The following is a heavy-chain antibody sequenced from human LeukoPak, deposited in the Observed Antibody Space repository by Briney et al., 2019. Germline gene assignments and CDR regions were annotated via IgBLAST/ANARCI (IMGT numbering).Heavy chain of an antibody. Sequence: GGSLRLSCTASGFTFNIYSMSWVRQTPGKGLEWVSGISGRGGSTYYADSVKGRFTISRDNSKNTLYLQMNSLRAEDTAVYYCAKARFQVGAADFDYWGQGTLVTVSS. CDR1: GFTFNIYS. V-gene: IGHV3-23*01. D-gene: IGHD1-26*01. J-gene: IGHJ4*02. CDR2: ISGRGGST. CDR3: AKARFQVGAADFDY.